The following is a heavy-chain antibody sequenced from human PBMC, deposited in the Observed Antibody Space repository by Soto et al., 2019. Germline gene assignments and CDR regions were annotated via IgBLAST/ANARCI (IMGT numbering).Heavy chain of an antibody. CDR1: GFTFSSYE. CDR2: ISSSGSTI. CDR3: ARDPYGGYVFEEVADY. J-gene: IGHJ4*02. V-gene: IGHV3-48*03. Sequence: PGGSLRLSCAASGFTFSSYEMNWVRQAPGKGLEWVSYISSSGSTIYYADSVKGRFTISRDNAKNSLYLQMNSLRAEDTAVYYCARDPYGGYVFEEVADYWGQGTLVTVSS. D-gene: IGHD5-12*01.